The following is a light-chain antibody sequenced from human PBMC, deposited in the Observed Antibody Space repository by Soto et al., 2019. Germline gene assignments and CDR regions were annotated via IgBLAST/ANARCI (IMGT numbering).Light chain of an antibody. CDR2: DVT. CDR3: TSYTTTNTLV. Sequence: QSALTQPASVSGSPGQSITISCTGTSIDVSDYKYVSWYQQHPGKAPKLMIYDVTNRPSGVSNRFSGSKSGNTASLTISGLQAEDEADYYCTSYTTTNTLVFGGGTKVTVL. CDR1: SIDVSDYKY. V-gene: IGLV2-14*01. J-gene: IGLJ2*01.